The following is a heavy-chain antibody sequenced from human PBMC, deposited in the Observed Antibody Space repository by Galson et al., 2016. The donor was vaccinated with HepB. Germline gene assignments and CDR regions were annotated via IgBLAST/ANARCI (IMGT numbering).Heavy chain of an antibody. V-gene: IGHV3-30*18. J-gene: IGHJ3*02. CDR1: GFTFSSFG. Sequence: SLRLSCAVSGFTFSSFGMHWVRQAPGKGLEWVAVISYDGSKKYYADSLKGRCTISRDNSKRTLYLQMNSLRTEDTAVYYCAKSNQIRWFGQSRNDALDIWGQGTMVTVSS. D-gene: IGHD3-10*01. CDR2: ISYDGSKK. CDR3: AKSNQIRWFGQSRNDALDI.